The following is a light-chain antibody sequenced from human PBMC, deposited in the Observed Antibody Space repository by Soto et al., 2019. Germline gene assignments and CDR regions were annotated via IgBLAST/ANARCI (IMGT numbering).Light chain of an antibody. CDR3: SSYTSSSTLVV. CDR2: EVS. J-gene: IGLJ2*01. CDR1: SGDIGGYNY. V-gene: IGLV2-14*01. Sequence: QSVLTQPASVSGSPGQSITISCTGTSGDIGGYNYVSWYQQFPGKAPKLIIYEVSNRPSGVSNRFSGSKSGNTASLTISGLQAEDEADYFCSSYTSSSTLVVFGGGTKLTVL.